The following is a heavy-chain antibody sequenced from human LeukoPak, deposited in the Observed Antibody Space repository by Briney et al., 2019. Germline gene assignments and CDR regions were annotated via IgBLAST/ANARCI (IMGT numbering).Heavy chain of an antibody. Sequence: GGSLRLSCAASGFTFSSYSMNWVRQAPGKGLEWVSAISGSGGSTYYADSVKGRFTISRDNAKNSLYLQMNSLRAEDTAVYYCAREKYYYGSGSYSAFDIWGQGTMVTVSS. D-gene: IGHD3-10*01. V-gene: IGHV3-21*01. J-gene: IGHJ3*02. CDR1: GFTFSSYS. CDR2: ISGSGGST. CDR3: AREKYYYGSGSYSAFDI.